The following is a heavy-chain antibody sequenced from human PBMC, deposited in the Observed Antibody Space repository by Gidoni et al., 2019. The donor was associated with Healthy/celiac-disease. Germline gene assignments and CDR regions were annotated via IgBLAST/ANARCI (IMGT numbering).Heavy chain of an antibody. CDR2: IIPIFGTP. V-gene: IGHV1-69*01. CDR1: GGTFSSYA. D-gene: IGHD6-13*01. Sequence: QVQLVQSGAEVKKPGSSVKVSCKASGGTFSSYAISWVRQAPGQGLEWMGGIIPIFGTPNYAQKFQGRVTITADESTSTAYMELTSLRSEETAVYYCAREGYSSYWNKRGYYFDYWGQGTLVTVSS. J-gene: IGHJ4*02. CDR3: AREGYSSYWNKRGYYFDY.